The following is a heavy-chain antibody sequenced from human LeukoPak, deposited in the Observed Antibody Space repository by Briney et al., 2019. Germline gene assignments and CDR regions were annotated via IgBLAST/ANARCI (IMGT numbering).Heavy chain of an antibody. J-gene: IGHJ4*02. CDR3: ARDQSHDFWSGPYFDY. CDR2: IYYSGST. D-gene: IGHD3-3*01. Sequence: PSETLSLTCTVSGGPISSGGYYWSWLRQHPGKGLEWIGYIYYSGSTYYNPSLKSRVTISVDTSKNQFSLKLSSVTAADTAVYYCARDQSHDFWSGPYFDYWGQGTLVTVSS. V-gene: IGHV4-31*03. CDR1: GGPISSGGYY.